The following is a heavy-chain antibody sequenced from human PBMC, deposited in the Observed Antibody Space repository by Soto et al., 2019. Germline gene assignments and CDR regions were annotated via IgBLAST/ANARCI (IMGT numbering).Heavy chain of an antibody. D-gene: IGHD5-12*01. CDR3: ASESRVGYSGYDFWYYFDY. CDR2: IIPIFGTA. CDR1: GGTFSSYA. V-gene: IGHV1-69*01. Sequence: QVQLVQSGAEVKKPGSSVKVSCKASGGTFSSYAISWVRQAPGQGLEWMGGIIPIFGTANYAQKFQGRVTITADESTSIAYMELSSLRSEDTAVYYCASESRVGYSGYDFWYYFDYWGQGTLVTVSS. J-gene: IGHJ4*02.